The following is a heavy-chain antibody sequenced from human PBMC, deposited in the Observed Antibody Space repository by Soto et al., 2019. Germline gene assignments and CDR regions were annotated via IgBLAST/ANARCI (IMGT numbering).Heavy chain of an antibody. J-gene: IGHJ3*02. CDR2: INPATGAA. CDR1: GYPVTAYY. V-gene: IGHV1-2*02. CDR3: ARGGGGGVAGSAAFDM. D-gene: IGHD6-19*01. Sequence: QLHLVQSGAVVKKPGASVTVSCSASGYPVTAYYMHWVRQAPGRGLEWMGGINPATGAAKYTQTFQGGVTMTRDTSTSTVFMELSGLTSEDTAGFYWARGGGGGVAGSAAFDMWGQGTLVTVSS.